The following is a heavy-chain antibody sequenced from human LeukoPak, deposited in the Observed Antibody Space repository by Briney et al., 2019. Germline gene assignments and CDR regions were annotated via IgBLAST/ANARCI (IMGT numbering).Heavy chain of an antibody. Sequence: GGSLRLSCAASGFTFSGYEMNWVRQAPGKGLEWVSYISSSGSTIYYADSVKGRFTISRDNAKNSLYLQMNSLRAEDTAVYYCARLRYCSSTSCSDAEGWFDPWGQGTLVTVSS. V-gene: IGHV3-48*03. CDR2: ISSSGSTI. CDR1: GFTFSGYE. J-gene: IGHJ5*02. CDR3: ARLRYCSSTSCSDAEGWFDP. D-gene: IGHD2-2*01.